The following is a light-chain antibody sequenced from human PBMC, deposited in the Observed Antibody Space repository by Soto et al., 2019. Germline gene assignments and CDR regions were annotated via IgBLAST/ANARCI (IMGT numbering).Light chain of an antibody. V-gene: IGLV2-14*01. J-gene: IGLJ2*01. CDR1: SSDVGGYNY. Sequence: QSALTQPASVSGSPGQSITISCTGTSSDVGGYNYVSWYQQHPGKAPKLMIYDVSNRLSGVSKRFSGSKSGNTASLTISGIQAEDGADYSRSSYTSSSTPYVVFGGGTKVTVL. CDR3: SSYTSSSTPYVV. CDR2: DVS.